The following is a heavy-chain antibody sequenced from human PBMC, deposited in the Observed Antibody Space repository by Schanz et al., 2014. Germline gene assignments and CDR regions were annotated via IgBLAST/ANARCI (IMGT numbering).Heavy chain of an antibody. V-gene: IGHV1-46*02. CDR1: GKRYF. CDR2: IDPRGAST. J-gene: IGHJ5*01. CDR3: ARNYEWFES. D-gene: IGHD3-16*01. Sequence: QLQLVQSGAEVKKPGASGKISCGTFGKRYFIHWGRQAPGQGLEWMGMIDPRGASTTYAQKFQGRLSLTGDMSTSTLYLELRSLTSEDTAVYYCARNYEWFESWGQGTLVTVSS.